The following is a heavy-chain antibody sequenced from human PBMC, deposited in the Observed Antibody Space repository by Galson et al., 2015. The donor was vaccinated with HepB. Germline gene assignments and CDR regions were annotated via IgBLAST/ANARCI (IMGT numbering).Heavy chain of an antibody. CDR3: ATPRGVYSSSSDSYYYYYYMDV. CDR1: GGTFSSYA. D-gene: IGHD6-6*01. J-gene: IGHJ6*03. Sequence: SVKVSCKASGGTFSSYAISWVRQAPGQGLEWMGRIIPILGIANYAQKFQGRVTITADKSTSTAYMELSSLRSEDTAVYYCATPRGVYSSSSDSYYYYYYMDVWGKGTTVTVSS. CDR2: IIPILGIA. V-gene: IGHV1-69*04.